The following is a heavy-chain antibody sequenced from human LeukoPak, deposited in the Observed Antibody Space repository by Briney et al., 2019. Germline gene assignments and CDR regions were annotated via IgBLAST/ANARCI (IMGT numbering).Heavy chain of an antibody. CDR3: AKDFSRIAAADAFDY. Sequence: GGPLRLSCAASGFTFSSYAMSWVRQSPGKGLEWVPAISGSGGSTYYADSVKGRFTISRDNSKNTLYLKMNSLRAEDKAVYYCAKDFSRIAAADAFDYWGQGTLVTVSS. V-gene: IGHV3-23*01. CDR2: ISGSGGST. J-gene: IGHJ4*02. D-gene: IGHD6-13*01. CDR1: GFTFSSYA.